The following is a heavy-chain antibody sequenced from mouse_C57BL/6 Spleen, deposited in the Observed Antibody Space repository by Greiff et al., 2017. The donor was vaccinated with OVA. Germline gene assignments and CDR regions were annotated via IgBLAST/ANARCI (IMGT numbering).Heavy chain of an antibody. CDR1: GYTFTSYW. CDR3: ARGGRGFDY. CDR2: IDPSDSYT. V-gene: IGHV1-50*01. Sequence: QVQLKQPGAELVKPGASVKLSCKASGYTFTSYWMQWVKQRPGQGLEWIGEIDPSDSYTNYNQKFKGKATLTVDTSSSTAYMQLSSLTSEDSAVYYCARGGRGFDYWGQGTTLTVSS. J-gene: IGHJ2*01.